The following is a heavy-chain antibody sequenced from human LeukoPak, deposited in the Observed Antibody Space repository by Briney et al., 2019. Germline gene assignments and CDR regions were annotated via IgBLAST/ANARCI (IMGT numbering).Heavy chain of an antibody. D-gene: IGHD6-13*01. Sequence: GGTLRLSCAASGFTFSDYEMNWVRQAPGKGLEWLSHISISGTTIHYADSVKGRFTISRDNAKNSVYLQMTSLRAEDTALYYCAKDATEVPGTVYMDVWGKGTTVTISS. CDR3: AKDATEVPGTVYMDV. CDR1: GFTFSDYE. J-gene: IGHJ6*03. CDR2: ISISGTTI. V-gene: IGHV3-48*03.